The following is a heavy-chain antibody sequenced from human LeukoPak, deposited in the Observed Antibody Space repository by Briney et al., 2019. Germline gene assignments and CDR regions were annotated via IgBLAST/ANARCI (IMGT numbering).Heavy chain of an antibody. CDR3: ARGLFAVTTF. D-gene: IGHD4-17*01. CDR1: GFTFRTYA. J-gene: IGHJ4*02. V-gene: IGHV3-30-3*01. Sequence: GGSLRLSCAASGFTFRTYAMNWVRQAPGRGLDWVAFISYDGSYQYYADSVKGRFTISRDNSKNTLYLQMNSLRVEDTAMYYCARGLFAVTTFWGQGTLVTVSS. CDR2: ISYDGSYQ.